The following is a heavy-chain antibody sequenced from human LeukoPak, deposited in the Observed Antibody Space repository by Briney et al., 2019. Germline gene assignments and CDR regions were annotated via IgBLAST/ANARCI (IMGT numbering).Heavy chain of an antibody. CDR2: IYYSGST. CDR3: ARVPVAGQYFDY. CDR1: GGSISSYY. J-gene: IGHJ4*02. Sequence: SETLSLTCTVSGGSISSYYWSWIRQPPGKGLEWIGYIYYSGSTNYNPSLKSRVTISVDTSKNQFSLKLSSVTAADTAVYYCARVPVAGQYFDYWGQGTLVTVSS. V-gene: IGHV4-59*01. D-gene: IGHD6-19*01.